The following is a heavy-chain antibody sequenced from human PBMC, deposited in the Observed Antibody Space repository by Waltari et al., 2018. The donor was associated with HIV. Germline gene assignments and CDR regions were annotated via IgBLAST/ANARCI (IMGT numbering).Heavy chain of an antibody. Sequence: QVQLQESGPGLVKPSETLSLTSTFPGGSISSYYCGWPRQPAGKGLEWIGRIYTSGNTNYNPSLKSRVTMSVDTSKNQFSLKLSSVTAADTAVYYCARDGKDYDYVWGSYRPLDYGMDVWGQGTTVTVSS. V-gene: IGHV4-4*07. J-gene: IGHJ6*02. CDR3: ARDGKDYDYVWGSYRPLDYGMDV. D-gene: IGHD3-16*02. CDR2: IYTSGNT. CDR1: GGSISSYY.